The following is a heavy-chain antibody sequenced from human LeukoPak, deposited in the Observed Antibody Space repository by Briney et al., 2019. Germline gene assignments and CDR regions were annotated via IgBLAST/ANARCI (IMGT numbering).Heavy chain of an antibody. Sequence: GGSLRLSCAASGFTFSDYYMTWIRQAPGKGLEWVSYISSSGTSIYYADSVKGRFTISRDNAKNSLYLQMNSLRAEDTAVYHCARGKYYDDGSGYLGFHYWGQGTLATVSS. D-gene: IGHD3-22*01. CDR2: ISSSGTSI. CDR1: GFTFSDYY. J-gene: IGHJ4*02. V-gene: IGHV3-11*01. CDR3: ARGKYYDDGSGYLGFHY.